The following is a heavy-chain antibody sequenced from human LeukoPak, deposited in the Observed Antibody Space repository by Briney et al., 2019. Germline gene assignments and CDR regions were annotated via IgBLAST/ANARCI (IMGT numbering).Heavy chain of an antibody. CDR1: GYTFTDYY. Sequence: ASVKVSCKASGYTFTDYYLHWVRQAPGQGLEWMAWINPNTGDPDYARKFQGRVTMTRDTSMSSVHMELSGLTSDDTAVYYCATNRVTRPIDYWGQGTLVTVSS. D-gene: IGHD2-21*02. J-gene: IGHJ4*02. CDR2: INPNTGDP. CDR3: ATNRVTRPIDY. V-gene: IGHV1-2*02.